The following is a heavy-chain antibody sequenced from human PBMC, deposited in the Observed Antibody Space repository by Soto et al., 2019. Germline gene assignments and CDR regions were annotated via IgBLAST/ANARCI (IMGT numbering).Heavy chain of an antibody. D-gene: IGHD5-12*01. CDR2: IYYSGST. V-gene: IGHV4-39*01. Sequence: PSETLSLTCTVSGGSISSSSYYWGWIRQPPGKGLEWIGSIYYSGSTYYNPSLKSRVTISVDTSKNQFSLKLSSVTAADTAVYYCAKVAATIRPWDHWGQGTLVTVSS. CDR1: GGSISSSSYY. CDR3: AKVAATIRPWDH. J-gene: IGHJ4*02.